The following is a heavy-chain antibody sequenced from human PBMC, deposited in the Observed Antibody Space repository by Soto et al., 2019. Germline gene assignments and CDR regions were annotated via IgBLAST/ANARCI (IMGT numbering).Heavy chain of an antibody. CDR2: ISSSSSYI. CDR1: GFTFSSYS. V-gene: IGHV3-21*01. D-gene: IGHD2-2*01. CDR3: ARDLGYCSSTSCYELDY. Sequence: GGSLRLSCAASGFTFSSYSMNWVRQAPGKGLEWVSSISSSSSYIYYADSVKGRFTISRDNAKNSLYLQMNSLRAEDTAVYYCARDLGYCSSTSCYELDYWGQGTLVTVSS. J-gene: IGHJ4*02.